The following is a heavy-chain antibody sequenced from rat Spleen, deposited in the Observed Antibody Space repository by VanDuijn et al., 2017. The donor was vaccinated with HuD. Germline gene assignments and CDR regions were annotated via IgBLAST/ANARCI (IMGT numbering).Heavy chain of an antibody. J-gene: IGHJ2*01. CDR2: ITNTGGST. CDR3: VRRHYGYTDYFDY. CDR1: GFTFSSFP. V-gene: IGHV5-46*01. Sequence: EVQLVESGGGLVQPGRSLKLSCAASGFTFSSFPMAWVRQAPKKGLEWVASITNTGGSTYYPDSVKGRFTISRDDAKSTLSLQMDSLRSEDTATYYCVRRHYGYTDYFDYWGQGVMVTVSS. D-gene: IGHD1-9*01.